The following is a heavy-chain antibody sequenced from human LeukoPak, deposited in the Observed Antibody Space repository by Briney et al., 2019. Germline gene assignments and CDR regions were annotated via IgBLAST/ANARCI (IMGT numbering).Heavy chain of an antibody. V-gene: IGHV3-15*01. CDR1: GFTFSNAW. D-gene: IGHD3-10*01. J-gene: IGHJ5*02. CDR2: VKSKTDDGAT. CDR3: TTGGHYYGS. Sequence: GGSLRLSCGASGFTFSNAWMTWVRQAPGKGLEWVGRVKSKTDDGATDYAAPVKGRFTISRDDSKNTLFLQMNSLEIDDTAMYYCTTGGHYYGSWGQGTLVTVSS.